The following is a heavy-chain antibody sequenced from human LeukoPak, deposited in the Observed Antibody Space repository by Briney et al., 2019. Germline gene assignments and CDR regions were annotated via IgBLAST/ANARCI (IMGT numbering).Heavy chain of an antibody. J-gene: IGHJ4*02. CDR2: ISGSGGST. V-gene: IGHV3-23*01. CDR3: AKDATMVRGFGY. D-gene: IGHD3-10*01. Sequence: GGSLRLSCAASGFTFSNAWMSWVRQAPGKGLEWVSAISGSGGSTYYADSVKGRFTISRDNSKNTLYLQMNSLRAEDTAVYYCAKDATMVRGFGYWGQGTLVTVSS. CDR1: GFTFSNAW.